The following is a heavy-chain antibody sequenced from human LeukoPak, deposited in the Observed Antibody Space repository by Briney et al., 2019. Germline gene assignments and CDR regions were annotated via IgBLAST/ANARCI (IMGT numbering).Heavy chain of an antibody. CDR1: GDSITGYY. D-gene: IGHD3-22*01. V-gene: IGHV4-38-2*02. Sequence: SETLSLTCSVSGDSITGYYWGWIRQPPGKGLEWIGNIYYTGNTYYNSSLKSRVTISVDTSKNQFSLKLSSVTAADTAVYYCAREALGDSSGYYYGGDLYYFDYWGQGTLVTVSS. CDR3: AREALGDSSGYYYGGDLYYFDY. CDR2: IYYTGNT. J-gene: IGHJ4*02.